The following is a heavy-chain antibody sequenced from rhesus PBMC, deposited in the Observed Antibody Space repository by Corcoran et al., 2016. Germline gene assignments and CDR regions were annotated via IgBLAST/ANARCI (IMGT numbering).Heavy chain of an antibody. V-gene: IGHV4S10*01. CDR3: VREGSCSRSGCDSHFDS. D-gene: IGHD2-21*01. CDR2: NYGSGTTT. Sequence: QVQLQESGPGVVKPSETLSLTCAVSGYSIRHNYRWSWLRQPPGKGLEWIGYNYGSGTTTNYNPSLKSRVTISKDTSKNQLSLKVNSVTAAGTAVDYCVREGSCSRSGCDSHFDSWGQRVLVTVSS. J-gene: IGHJ4*01. CDR1: GYSIRHNYR.